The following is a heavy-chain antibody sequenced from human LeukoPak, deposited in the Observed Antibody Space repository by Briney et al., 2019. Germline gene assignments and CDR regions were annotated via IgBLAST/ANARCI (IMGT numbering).Heavy chain of an antibody. CDR2: IYHSGST. V-gene: IGHV4-38-2*01. Sequence: SETLSLTCAVSGYSISSGYYWGWIRQPPGKGLGWIGSIYHSGSTYYNPSLKSRVTISVDTSKNQFSLKLSSVTAADTAVYYCARQVVEMATISAFDIWGQGTMVTVSS. J-gene: IGHJ3*02. CDR1: GYSISSGYY. CDR3: ARQVVEMATISAFDI. D-gene: IGHD5-24*01.